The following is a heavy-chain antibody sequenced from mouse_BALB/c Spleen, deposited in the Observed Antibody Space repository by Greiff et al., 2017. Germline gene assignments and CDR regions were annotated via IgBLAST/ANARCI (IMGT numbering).Heavy chain of an antibody. J-gene: IGHJ3*01. Sequence: QVQLQQSGAELVRPGSSVKISCKASGYAFSSYWMNWVKQRPGQGLEWIGQIYPGDGDTNYNGKFKGKATLTADKSSSTAYMQLSSLTSEDSAVYFCASLHSAWFAYWGQGTLVTVSA. CDR3: ASLHSAWFAY. CDR2: IYPGDGDT. V-gene: IGHV1-80*01. CDR1: GYAFSSYW. D-gene: IGHD3-1*01.